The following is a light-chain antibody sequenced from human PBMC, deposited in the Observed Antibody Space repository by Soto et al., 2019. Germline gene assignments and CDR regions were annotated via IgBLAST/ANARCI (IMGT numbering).Light chain of an antibody. CDR2: AAS. J-gene: IGKJ1*01. CDR1: QSISSY. V-gene: IGKV1-39*01. Sequence: DIQMTQSPSSLSASVGDRVTITCRASQSISSYLNWYQQKPGKAPKLMIYAASSMQSGVPSRFSGSGFGTDFTLTISSLQPEDFATYYCQQSYSTPHTFGQGTKV. CDR3: QQSYSTPHT.